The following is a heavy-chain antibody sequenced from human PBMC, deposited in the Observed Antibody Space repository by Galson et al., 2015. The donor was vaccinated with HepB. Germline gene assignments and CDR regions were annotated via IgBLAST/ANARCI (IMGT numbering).Heavy chain of an antibody. J-gene: IGHJ4*02. V-gene: IGHV3-15*01. CDR3: TTDRYYDSSGPPY. Sequence: SLRLSCAASGFTFSNAWMSWVRQAPGKGLEWVGRIKSKTDGGTTDYAAPVKGRFTISRDDSKNTLYLQMNSLKTEDTAVYYCTTDRYYDSSGPPYWGQGTLVTVSS. CDR2: IKSKTDGGTT. D-gene: IGHD3-22*01. CDR1: GFTFSNAW.